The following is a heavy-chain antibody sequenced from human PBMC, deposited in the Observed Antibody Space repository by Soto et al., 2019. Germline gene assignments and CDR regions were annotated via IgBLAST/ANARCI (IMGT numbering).Heavy chain of an antibody. Sequence: GASVKVSCKVSGYTLTELSMHWVRQAPGKGLEWMGGFDPEDGETIYAQKFQGRVTMTEDTSTDTAYMELSSLRSEDTAVYYCATGSQGFTIFGVVIPQFDYYYYGMDVWGQGTTVTVSS. CDR2: FDPEDGET. V-gene: IGHV1-24*01. CDR1: GYTLTELS. CDR3: ATGSQGFTIFGVVIPQFDYYYYGMDV. J-gene: IGHJ6*02. D-gene: IGHD3-3*01.